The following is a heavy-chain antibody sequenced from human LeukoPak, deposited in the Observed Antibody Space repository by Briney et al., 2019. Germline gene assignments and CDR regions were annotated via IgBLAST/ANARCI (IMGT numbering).Heavy chain of an antibody. V-gene: IGHV4-39*07. D-gene: IGHD1-26*01. J-gene: IGHJ4*02. Sequence: SETLSLTCTVSGGSMTSSSYFWGWIRQTPGKGLEWIGSIYYKGNTYYNPSLKSRVTISLDTSKNLFSLKLNSVTAADTAVYYCARVGGSYCGGRIFDYWGQGTLVTVSS. CDR3: ARVGGSYCGGRIFDY. CDR1: GGSMTSSSYF. CDR2: IYYKGNT.